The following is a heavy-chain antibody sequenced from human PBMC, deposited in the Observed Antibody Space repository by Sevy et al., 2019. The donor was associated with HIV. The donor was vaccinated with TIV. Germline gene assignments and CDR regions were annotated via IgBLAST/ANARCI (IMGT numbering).Heavy chain of an antibody. V-gene: IGHV1-58*02. CDR2: IVVGSGNT. J-gene: IGHJ2*01. Sequence: ASVKVSCKASGFTFTSSAMQWVRQARGQRLEWIGWIVVGSGNTNYAQKFQERVTITRDMSTSTAYMELSSLRSEDTVVYYCAAFTPYCSSTSCSGYFDLWGRCTLVTVSS. D-gene: IGHD2-2*01. CDR1: GFTFTSSA. CDR3: AAFTPYCSSTSCSGYFDL.